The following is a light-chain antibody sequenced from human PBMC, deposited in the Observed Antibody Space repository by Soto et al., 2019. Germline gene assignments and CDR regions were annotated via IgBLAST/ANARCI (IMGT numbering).Light chain of an antibody. CDR3: QQYNNWPWT. J-gene: IGKJ1*01. Sequence: EIVMTQSPATLSVSPGERATLSCRASQSVSSKLAWYQQKPGQVPRLLIYGASTRATAIPARFSGSGSGTDFTLTISSLQSEDFAVYYCQQYNNWPWTFGQGTKVEIK. V-gene: IGKV3-15*01. CDR1: QSVSSK. CDR2: GAS.